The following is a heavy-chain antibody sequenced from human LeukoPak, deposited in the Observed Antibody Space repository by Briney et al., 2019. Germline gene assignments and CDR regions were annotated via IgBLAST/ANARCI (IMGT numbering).Heavy chain of an antibody. Sequence: SETLSLTCTVSGGSISSSSYYWGWIRQPPGKGLEWIGSIYYSGSTYYNPSLKSRVTISVDTSKNQFPLKLSSVTAADTAVYYCARGLERREGWFDPWGQGTLVTVSS. J-gene: IGHJ5*02. CDR2: IYYSGST. CDR1: GGSISSSSYY. CDR3: ARGLERREGWFDP. D-gene: IGHD1-1*01. V-gene: IGHV4-39*01.